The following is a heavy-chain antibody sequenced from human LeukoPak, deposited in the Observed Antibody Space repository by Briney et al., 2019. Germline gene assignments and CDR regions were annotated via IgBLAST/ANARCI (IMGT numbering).Heavy chain of an antibody. Sequence: SETLSLTCAVYGGSFSGYYWSWIRQPPGKGLEWIGEINHSGSNNYNPSLKSRVTISVDTSKNQFSLMLSSVTAADTAVYYCARGNPSRYFDWLLSRNNWFDPWGQGTLVTVSS. CDR1: GGSFSGYY. J-gene: IGHJ5*02. D-gene: IGHD3-9*01. V-gene: IGHV4-34*01. CDR3: ARGNPSRYFDWLLSRNNWFDP. CDR2: INHSGSN.